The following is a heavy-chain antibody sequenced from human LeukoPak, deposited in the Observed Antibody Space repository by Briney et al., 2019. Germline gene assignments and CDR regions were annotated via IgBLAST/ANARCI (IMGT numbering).Heavy chain of an antibody. CDR1: GGSISSGDYY. CDR2: IYYSGST. D-gene: IGHD5-18*01. V-gene: IGHV4-30-4*01. J-gene: IGHJ4*02. CDR3: ASVDTAMVLDY. Sequence: SETLSLTCTVSGGSISSGDYYWSWIRQPPGKGLEWIGYIYYSGSTYYNPSLKSRVTISVDTSKNQFSLKLSSVTAADTAVYYCASVDTAMVLDYWGQGTLVTVSS.